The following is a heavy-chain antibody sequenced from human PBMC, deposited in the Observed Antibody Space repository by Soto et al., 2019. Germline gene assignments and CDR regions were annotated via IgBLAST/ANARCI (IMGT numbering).Heavy chain of an antibody. V-gene: IGHV3-30*18. CDR1: GFTFSDYA. CDR2: VSHDGKNT. D-gene: IGHD6-19*01. J-gene: IGHJ4*02. Sequence: VQLVESGGGVVQPGRSLRLSCAASGFTFSDYAMHWVRQAPGKGLEWVAVVSHDGKNTHYADSVKGRFTIPRDSSKNTASREMTSLRAADTAVYYCAKGGRQWMVTSDFNYWGQGALVTFSS. CDR3: AKGGRQWMVTSDFNY.